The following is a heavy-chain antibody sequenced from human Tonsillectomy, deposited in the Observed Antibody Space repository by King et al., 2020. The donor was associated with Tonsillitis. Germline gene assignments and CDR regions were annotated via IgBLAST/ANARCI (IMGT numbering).Heavy chain of an antibody. D-gene: IGHD6-25*01. CDR3: ARSIGYPDS. V-gene: IGHV1-69*06. Sequence: VQLVESAAEVKKPGSSVKVSCTASGGTFSGYVIHWVRQAPGQGFEWVGRIVPLIDTADYALRFQGRVTITVDKSTSTAYMELDSLTSDDTAVYYCARSIGYPDSWGPGTLVSVSS. CDR1: GGTFSGYV. CDR2: IVPLIDTA. J-gene: IGHJ4*02.